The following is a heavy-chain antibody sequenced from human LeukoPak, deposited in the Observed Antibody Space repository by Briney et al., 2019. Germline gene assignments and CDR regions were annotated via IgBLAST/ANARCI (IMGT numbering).Heavy chain of an antibody. CDR2: XXSGGST. V-gene: IGHV3-53*01. Sequence: GGSLRLSCAASGFTVNNNYMNWVRQAPGKGLEWVSXXXSGGSTYYAGSVKGRFTVSRDNSKNTLHLRMNSLRAEDTAVYYCARDIDYDSSGYPTYAFDIWGQGTMVTVSS. D-gene: IGHD3-22*01. CDR1: GFTVNNNY. J-gene: IGHJ3*02. CDR3: ARDIDYDSSGYPTYAFDI.